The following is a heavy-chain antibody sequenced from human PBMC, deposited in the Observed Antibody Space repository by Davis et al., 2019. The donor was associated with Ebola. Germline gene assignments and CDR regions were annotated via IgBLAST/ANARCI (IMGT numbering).Heavy chain of an antibody. CDR1: GFTFSNYW. V-gene: IGHV3-74*01. Sequence: GESLKISCAASGFTFSNYWMHWVRQTPGEGLVWVSRVSSDGGETGHADSVKGRFTISRDNAKSTLYLQMNSLRVEDTAVYYCARVIRFHGIGMDVWGQGTTVTVSS. D-gene: IGHD1-14*01. J-gene: IGHJ6*02. CDR3: ARVIRFHGIGMDV. CDR2: VSSDGGET.